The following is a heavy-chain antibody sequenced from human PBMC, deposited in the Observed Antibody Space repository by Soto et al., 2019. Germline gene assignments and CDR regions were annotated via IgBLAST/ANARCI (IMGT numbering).Heavy chain of an antibody. CDR1: GGSIRRHY. CDR3: ARALELERRPYYYYMDV. CDR2: IYHSGST. V-gene: IGHV4-59*11. D-gene: IGHD1-1*01. Sequence: PSETLSLTCTVSGGSIRRHYWSWIRQPPGKGLEWIGYIYHSGSTNYNPSLKSRVTMSVDTSKDQFSLRLSSVTAADTAVYYCARALELERRPYYYYMDVWGKGTTVTVSS. J-gene: IGHJ6*03.